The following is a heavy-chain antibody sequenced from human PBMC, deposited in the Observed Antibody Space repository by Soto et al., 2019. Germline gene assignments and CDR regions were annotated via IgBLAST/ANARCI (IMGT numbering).Heavy chain of an antibody. Sequence: SQPLELTCAIAGDTVSKQTAAWDWFRPSPSKGREWLGRTYYRSKWSSNYAVSVKSRITINPDTSKNQFSLQLRSVTPDDTAMYYCARTGVYLVEYWGQGNRVTV. V-gene: IGHV6-1*01. J-gene: IGHJ4*02. CDR1: GDTVSKQTAA. CDR2: TYYRSKWSS. D-gene: IGHD2-8*02. CDR3: ARTGVYLVEY.